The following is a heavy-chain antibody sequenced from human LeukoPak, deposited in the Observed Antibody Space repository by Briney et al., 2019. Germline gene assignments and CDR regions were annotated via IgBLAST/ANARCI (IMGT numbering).Heavy chain of an antibody. V-gene: IGHV3-9*01. Sequence: PGGSLRLSCAASGFTFDDYAMHWVRQAPGKGLEWVSGISWNSGSIGYADSVKGRFTISRDNAKNSLYLQMNSLRAEDTALCYCAKDIPGGAAAGVFDYWGQGTLVTVSS. J-gene: IGHJ4*02. D-gene: IGHD6-13*01. CDR2: ISWNSGSI. CDR3: AKDIPGGAAAGVFDY. CDR1: GFTFDDYA.